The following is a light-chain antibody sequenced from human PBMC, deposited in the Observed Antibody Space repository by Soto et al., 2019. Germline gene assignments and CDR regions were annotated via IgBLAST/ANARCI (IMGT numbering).Light chain of an antibody. CDR2: KAS. CDR3: QKYNSAPWT. V-gene: IGKV1-5*03. Sequence: DIQMTQSPSSLSASVGDTVTITCRASQSISSWLAWYQQKPGKAPKLLIYKASTLKSGVPSRFSGSGSGTDFTLTISSLQPEDVATYYCQKYNSAPWTFGQGTKVDIK. J-gene: IGKJ1*01. CDR1: QSISSW.